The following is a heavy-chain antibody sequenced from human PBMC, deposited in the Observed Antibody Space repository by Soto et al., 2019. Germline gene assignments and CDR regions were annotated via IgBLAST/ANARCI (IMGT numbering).Heavy chain of an antibody. CDR1: GGSISSGGYY. Sequence: QVQLQESGPGLVKPSQTLSLTCTVSGGSISSGGYYWSWIRQHPGKGLEWIGYIYYSGSTYYNPSVKPRSSIALASHKSQSCLRLSSGSAVDTAVYCWAIDFTESRGPTRCMGVWGKGTTVTFS. J-gene: IGHJ6*04. D-gene: IGHD6-19*01. V-gene: IGHV4-31*03. CDR3: AIDFTESRGPTRCMGV. CDR2: IYYSGST.